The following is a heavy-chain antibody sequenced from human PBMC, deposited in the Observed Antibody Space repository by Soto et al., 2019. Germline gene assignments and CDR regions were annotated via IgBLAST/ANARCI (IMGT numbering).Heavy chain of an antibody. Sequence: ASVKVSCKASGYTFTHYYIHWVRQAPGQGLEWMGIINPNGGITTYAQKFRAGFSMTRDTSTSTVYLELSSLRSEDSAVYYCATSVNSAMDFDYWGQGTPVTVSS. CDR3: ATSVNSAMDFDY. CDR1: GYTFTHYY. J-gene: IGHJ4*02. CDR2: INPNGGIT. D-gene: IGHD5-18*01. V-gene: IGHV1-46*01.